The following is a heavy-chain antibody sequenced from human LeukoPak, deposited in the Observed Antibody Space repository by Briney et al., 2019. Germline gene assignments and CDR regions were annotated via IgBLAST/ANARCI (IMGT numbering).Heavy chain of an antibody. Sequence: PGGSLRLSCAASGFAFSFYAMSWLRQPPGKGLEWVSTINANSGTTSYGASVRGRFTISRDNSKNTLYLQVNSLRADDTAVYYCAKPISGGLAVTADWFDPWGQGTLVVVSS. CDR1: GFAFSFYA. CDR3: AKPISGGLAVTADWFDP. D-gene: IGHD6-19*01. CDR2: INANSGTT. V-gene: IGHV3-23*01. J-gene: IGHJ5*01.